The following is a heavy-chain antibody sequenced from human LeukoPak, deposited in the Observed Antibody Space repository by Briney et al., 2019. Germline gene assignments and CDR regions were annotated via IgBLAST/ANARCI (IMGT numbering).Heavy chain of an antibody. D-gene: IGHD6-13*01. CDR1: GGTFSSYA. Sequence: SVKVSCKASGGTFSSYAISWVRQAPGQGLEWMGRIIPILGTETYAQKFQGRVTITADKSTSTVYMELSSLRSEDTAVYYCATGAQRGYSSTWPLLVDYWGQGTLVTVSS. V-gene: IGHV1-69*04. CDR2: IIPILGTE. J-gene: IGHJ4*02. CDR3: ATGAQRGYSSTWPLLVDY.